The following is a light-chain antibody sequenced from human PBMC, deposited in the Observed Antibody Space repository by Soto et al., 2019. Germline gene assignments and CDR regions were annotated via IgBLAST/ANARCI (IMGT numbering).Light chain of an antibody. V-gene: IGKV1-9*01. CDR1: QGITSY. CDR3: QHYNSYSEA. J-gene: IGKJ1*01. Sequence: IQLTQSPSSLSASVGDSVTITCRASQGITSYLAWYQQKPGKAPNLLIYGASTLQSGVPSRFSGSGSGTDITLTINSLQAEDFATYYCQHYNSYSEAFGQGTKVDIK. CDR2: GAS.